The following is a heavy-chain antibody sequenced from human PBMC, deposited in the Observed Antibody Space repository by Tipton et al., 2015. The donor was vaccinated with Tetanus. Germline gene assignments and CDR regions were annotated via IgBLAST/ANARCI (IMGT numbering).Heavy chain of an antibody. CDR2: INHSGGA. V-gene: IGHV4-34*01. D-gene: IGHD5/OR15-5a*01. Sequence: VKPSETLSLTCAVKGGSFSGYYWTWIRQAPGKGLEWIGQINHSGGASYSSSLKSRVTISLDTSKNHFSLRLGSVTAADTAVYFCARERNVGVSVRDGMDVWGQGTTVTVSS. J-gene: IGHJ6*02. CDR3: ARERNVGVSVRDGMDV. CDR1: GGSFSGYY.